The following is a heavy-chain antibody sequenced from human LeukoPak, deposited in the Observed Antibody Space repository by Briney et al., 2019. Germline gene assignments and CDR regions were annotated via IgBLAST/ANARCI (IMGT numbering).Heavy chain of an antibody. CDR2: TYYRSKWYN. CDR1: GDSVSSNSAA. CDR3: ARESGGFFLSYYYYYGMDV. D-gene: IGHD4-23*01. J-gene: IGHJ6*02. V-gene: IGHV6-1*01. Sequence: SQTLSLTCAISGDSVSSNSAAWNWIRQSPSRGLEWLGRTYYRSKWYNDYAVSVKSRITINPDTSKNQFSLQLNSVTPEDTAVYYCARESGGFFLSYYYYYGMDVWGQGTTVTVSS.